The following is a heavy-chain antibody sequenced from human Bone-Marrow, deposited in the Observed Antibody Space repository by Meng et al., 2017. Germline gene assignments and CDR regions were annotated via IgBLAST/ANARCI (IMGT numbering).Heavy chain of an antibody. J-gene: IGHJ6*02. D-gene: IGHD3-22*01. CDR2: INAGNGNT. Sequence: ASVKVSCKASGYTFTSYAMHWVRQAPGQRLEWMGWINAGNGNTKYSQKFQGRVTITRDTSASTAYMELSSLRSEDTAVYYCARERLVVVRSFYYGMDVWGQGTMVTVSS. CDR3: ARERLVVVRSFYYGMDV. V-gene: IGHV1-3*01. CDR1: GYTFTSYA.